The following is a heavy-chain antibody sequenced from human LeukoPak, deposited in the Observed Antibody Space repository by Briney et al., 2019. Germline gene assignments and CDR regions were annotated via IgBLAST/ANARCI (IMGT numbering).Heavy chain of an antibody. V-gene: IGHV3-48*01. D-gene: IGHD2-2*02. J-gene: IGHJ4*02. CDR2: ISSSSSTI. Sequence: PGGSLRLSCAASGFTFSSYSMNWVRQAPGKGLEWVSYISSSSSTIYYADSVKGRFTISRDNAKNSLYLQMNSLRAEDTAVYYCARATYCSSTSCYINYFDHWGQGTLVTVSS. CDR3: ARATYCSSTSCYINYFDH. CDR1: GFTFSSYS.